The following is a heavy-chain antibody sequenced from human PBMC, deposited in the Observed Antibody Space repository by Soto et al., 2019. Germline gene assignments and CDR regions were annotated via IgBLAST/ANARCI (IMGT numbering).Heavy chain of an antibody. Sequence: QVQLQQSGPGLVEPSQTLSLTCAVSGGSISSEYFHWTWIRQSPGKGLEWIGYIHYTGSIMYNPSFKSRLTMAVDTTKNQVSLELTSVTAADTAVYFCAREDDGGDRDYYGLDVWGQGTTVTVSS. CDR3: AREDDGGDRDYYGLDV. J-gene: IGHJ6*02. V-gene: IGHV4-30-4*08. CDR1: GGSISSEYFH. D-gene: IGHD2-21*02. CDR2: IHYTGSI.